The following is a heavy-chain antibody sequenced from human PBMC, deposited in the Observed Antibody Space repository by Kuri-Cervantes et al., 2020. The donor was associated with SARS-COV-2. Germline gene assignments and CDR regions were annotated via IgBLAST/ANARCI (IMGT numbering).Heavy chain of an antibody. J-gene: IGHJ4*02. CDR1: GFTFSSYA. D-gene: IGHD3-16*01. Sequence: GESLKISCAASGFTFSSYAMSWVRQAPGKGLEWVSAISGSGGSTYYADSVKGRFTISRDNSKNTLYLQMNSLRAEDTAVYYCAKDHRYSSASGITSYCDYWGQGTLVTVSS. CDR3: AKDHRYSSASGITSYCDY. CDR2: ISGSGGST. V-gene: IGHV3-23*01.